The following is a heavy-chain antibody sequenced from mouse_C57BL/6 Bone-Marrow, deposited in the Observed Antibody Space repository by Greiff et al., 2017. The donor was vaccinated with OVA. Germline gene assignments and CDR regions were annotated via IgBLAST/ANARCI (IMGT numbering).Heavy chain of an antibody. CDR3: EREADGYYVAMDD. J-gene: IGHJ4*01. CDR2: ISSGGSYN. D-gene: IGHD2-3*01. V-gene: IGHV5-6*01. CDR1: GFTFSSYG. Sequence: EVMLVESGGDLVQPGGSLKLSCAASGFTFSSYGMSWVRQPPAKRLEWVATISSGGSYNYYPDSVKGRFPISSANAKNTLYLQMSSLKSEDTAMYYCEREADGYYVAMDDWGQGTSVTVSS.